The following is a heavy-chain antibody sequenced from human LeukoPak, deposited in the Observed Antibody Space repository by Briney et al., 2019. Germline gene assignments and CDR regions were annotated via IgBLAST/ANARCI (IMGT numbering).Heavy chain of an antibody. V-gene: IGHV3-33*08. CDR1: GFTFSSYA. Sequence: GRSLTLSCAASGFTFSSYAMHWVRQAPGKGLEWVAVIWYDGSNKYYADSVKGRFTISRDNSKNTLYLQMNSLRAEDTAVYYCARDKSTGTYFDLWGRGTLVTVSS. CDR3: ARDKSTGTYFDL. CDR2: IWYDGSNK. J-gene: IGHJ2*01. D-gene: IGHD2/OR15-2a*01.